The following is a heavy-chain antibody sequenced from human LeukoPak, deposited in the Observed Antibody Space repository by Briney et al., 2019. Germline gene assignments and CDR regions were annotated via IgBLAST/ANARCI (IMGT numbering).Heavy chain of an antibody. J-gene: IGHJ4*02. D-gene: IGHD3-22*01. CDR1: GFTFSSYW. V-gene: IGHV3-7*04. CDR3: ARVYYYDSSGYSYNFDY. Sequence: PGESLRLSCAASGFTFSSYWMSWVRQAPGKGLEWVANIKQDGSEKYYVDSVKGRFTISRDNAKNSLYLQMNSLRAEDTAVYYCARVYYYDSSGYSYNFDYWGQGTLVTVSS. CDR2: IKQDGSEK.